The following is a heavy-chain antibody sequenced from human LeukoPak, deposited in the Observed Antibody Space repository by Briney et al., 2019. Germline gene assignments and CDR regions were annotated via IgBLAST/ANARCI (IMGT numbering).Heavy chain of an antibody. CDR1: GFTFSSYG. CDR2: ISYDGSNK. D-gene: IGHD4-17*01. CDR3: AKDLHGEQDLGY. V-gene: IGHV3-30*18. Sequence: GGSLRLSCAASGFTFSSYGMHWVRQAPGKGLEWVALISYDGSNKYYADSVKGRFTISRDNSKNTLYLQMNSLRAEDTAVYYCAKDLHGEQDLGYWGQGTLVTVSS. J-gene: IGHJ4*02.